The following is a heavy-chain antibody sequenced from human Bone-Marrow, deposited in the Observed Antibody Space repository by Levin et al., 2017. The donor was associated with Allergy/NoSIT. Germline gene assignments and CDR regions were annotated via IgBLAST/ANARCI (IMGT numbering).Heavy chain of an antibody. CDR2: MNPESGGT. V-gene: IGHV1-2*02. CDR1: GYTFIAYY. D-gene: IGHD1-26*01. CDR3: ARGPSTGDFDY. Sequence: AASVKVSCKASGYTFIAYYMHWMRQAPGRGFEWMGWMNPESGGTSYAQKFQGRVTLTRDTSVSTAYMELTSLRSDDTAVYYCARGPSTGDFDYWGQGTLVTVSS. J-gene: IGHJ4*02.